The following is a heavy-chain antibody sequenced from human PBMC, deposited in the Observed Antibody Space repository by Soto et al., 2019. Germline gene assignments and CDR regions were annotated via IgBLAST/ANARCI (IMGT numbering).Heavy chain of an antibody. CDR3: ARSFYP. CDR2: IYYNGTT. CDR1: GGSISNFQ. Sequence: SETLSLTCTVSGGSISNFQWSWVRQPPGKRLEWIGYIYYNGTTSYNPSLKSRVTISVDMSKNHLSLTLTSVTAADTAVDYCARSFYPWGQGTLVTVSS. D-gene: IGHD3-3*01. J-gene: IGHJ5*02. V-gene: IGHV4-59*01.